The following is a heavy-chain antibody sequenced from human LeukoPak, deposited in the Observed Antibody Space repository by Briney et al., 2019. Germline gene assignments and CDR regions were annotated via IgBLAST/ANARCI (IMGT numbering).Heavy chain of an antibody. CDR2: IDTDNGNT. Sequence: GASVKVSCKASGYTFIDYAFHWVRQAPGQRLEWMGWIDTDNGNTKYSQNFQGRVTLIRDTSATTAYMELSSLRSEDTAVYYCARDRRGGGELSPPDYWGQGTLVTVSS. CDR3: ARDRRGGGELSPPDY. J-gene: IGHJ4*02. D-gene: IGHD3-16*02. CDR1: GYTFIDYA. V-gene: IGHV1-3*04.